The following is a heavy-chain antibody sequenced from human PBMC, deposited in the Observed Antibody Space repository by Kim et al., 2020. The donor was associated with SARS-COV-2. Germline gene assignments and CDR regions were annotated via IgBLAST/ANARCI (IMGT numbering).Heavy chain of an antibody. Sequence: GGSLRLSCAASGFTFSNYAMYWVRQAPGKGLEWVAGISYDGTSKYDADSVKGRFTISRDNSKNTLYVQMNSLRTEDTAMYYCVSIDFTGDYVFDYWGQGTLVTVSS. CDR2: ISYDGTSK. D-gene: IGHD4-17*01. J-gene: IGHJ4*02. V-gene: IGHV3-30*04. CDR1: GFTFSNYA. CDR3: VSIDFTGDYVFDY.